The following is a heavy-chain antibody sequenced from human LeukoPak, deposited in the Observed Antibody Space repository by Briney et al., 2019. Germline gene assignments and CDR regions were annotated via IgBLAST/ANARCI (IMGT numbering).Heavy chain of an antibody. J-gene: IGHJ4*02. Sequence: SETLSLTCTASGGSISSSSYYWGWIRQPPGKGLEWIGSIYYSGSTYYNPSLKSRVTISVDTSKNQFSLKLSSVTAADTAVYYCARQWHQLLYFDYWGQGTLVTVSS. CDR3: ARQWHQLLYFDY. D-gene: IGHD2-2*01. V-gene: IGHV4-39*01. CDR2: IYYSGST. CDR1: GGSISSSSYY.